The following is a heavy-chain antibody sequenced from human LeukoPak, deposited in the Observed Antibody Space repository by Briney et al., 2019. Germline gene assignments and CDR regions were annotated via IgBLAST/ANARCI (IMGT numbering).Heavy chain of an antibody. J-gene: IGHJ4*02. CDR3: ARAWGGDSSGYYQGGFDY. V-gene: IGHV1-69*05. CDR1: GGTFSTYS. CDR2: IIPIFGTA. D-gene: IGHD3-22*01. Sequence: SVKVSCKAFGGTFSTYSISWVRQAPGQGLEWMGRIIPIFGTANYAQKFHGRVTITTDESTNTAYMELSSLTSEDTAVYYCARAWGGDSSGYYQGGFDYWGQGTLVTVSS.